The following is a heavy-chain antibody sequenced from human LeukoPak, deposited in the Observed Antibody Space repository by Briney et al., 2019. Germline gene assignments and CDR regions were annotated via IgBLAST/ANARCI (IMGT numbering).Heavy chain of an antibody. CDR3: ARDPQARAGTRCFDY. D-gene: IGHD6-13*01. J-gene: IGHJ4*02. Sequence: PGGSLRLSCAASGFTFSSYSMNWVRQAPGKGLEWVSSISSSSSYIYYADSVKGRFTISRDNAKNSLYLQMNSLRAEDTAVYYCARDPQARAGTRCFDYWGQGTLVTVSS. CDR1: GFTFSSYS. V-gene: IGHV3-21*01. CDR2: ISSSSSYI.